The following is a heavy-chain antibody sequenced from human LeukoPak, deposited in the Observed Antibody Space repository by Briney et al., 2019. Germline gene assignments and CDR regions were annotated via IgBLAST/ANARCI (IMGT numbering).Heavy chain of an antibody. CDR1: GYTFTGYY. CDR3: ARDLFVRITMIVEYGFDI. J-gene: IGHJ3*02. Sequence: ASVKVSCKASGYTFTGYYMHWVRQAPGQGLEWMGRIIPIFGTANYAQKFQGRVTITTDESTSTAYMELSSLRSEDTAVYYCARDLFVRITMIVEYGFDIWGQGTMVTVSS. D-gene: IGHD3-22*01. V-gene: IGHV1-69*05. CDR2: IIPIFGTA.